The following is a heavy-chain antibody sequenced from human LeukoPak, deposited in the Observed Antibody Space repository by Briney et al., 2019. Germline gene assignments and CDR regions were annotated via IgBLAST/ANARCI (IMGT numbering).Heavy chain of an antibody. J-gene: IGHJ3*02. CDR2: IWYGGSNK. Sequence: GRSLRLSCAASGFTFSSYGMHWVRQAPGKGLEWVAVIWYGGSNKYYADSVKGRFTISRDNSKNTLYLQMNSLRAEDTAMYYCATSVISSGWYARKADAFDIWGQGTMVTVSS. CDR3: ATSVISSGWYARKADAFDI. D-gene: IGHD6-19*01. CDR1: GFTFSSYG. V-gene: IGHV3-33*08.